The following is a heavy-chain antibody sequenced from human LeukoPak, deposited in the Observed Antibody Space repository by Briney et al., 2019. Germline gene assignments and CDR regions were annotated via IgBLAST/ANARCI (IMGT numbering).Heavy chain of an antibody. CDR3: ARWDGGADY. D-gene: IGHD1-26*01. CDR2: ISSKGDIT. V-gene: IGHV3-64*01. Sequence: GGSLRLTCPASGFIFGSYAMHWVRPAPGKGLEFVSAISSKGDITYYANSVKGRFIMYRDNSENTLYLQMGSLRAEDVAVYYCARWDGGADYWGRGTLVSVSS. J-gene: IGHJ4*02. CDR1: GFIFGSYA.